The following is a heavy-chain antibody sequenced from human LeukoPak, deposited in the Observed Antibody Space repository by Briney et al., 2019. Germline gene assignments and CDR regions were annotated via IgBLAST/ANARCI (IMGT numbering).Heavy chain of an antibody. CDR2: ISGYNGNT. D-gene: IGHD3-22*01. CDR3: ARSLGDSSGYYPLPFDY. Sequence: ASVKVSCKASGYTFSNYGITWVRQAPGQGLEWMGWISGYNGNTNFAQKPQGRVSMTTDTSMYTSDMELRSLRSDDTAVYYCARSLGDSSGYYPLPFDYWGQGTLVIVSS. CDR1: GYTFSNYG. V-gene: IGHV1-18*01. J-gene: IGHJ4*02.